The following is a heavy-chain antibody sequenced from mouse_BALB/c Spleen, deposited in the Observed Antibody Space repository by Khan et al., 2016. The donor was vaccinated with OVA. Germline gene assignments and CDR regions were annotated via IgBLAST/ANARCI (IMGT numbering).Heavy chain of an antibody. CDR2: IWAGGST. CDR3: ARDTTATPY. J-gene: IGHJ3*01. D-gene: IGHD1-2*01. Sequence: VQLKESGPGLVAPSQSLSITCTVSGFSLTSYGVHWVRQPPGKGLEWLGIIWAGGSTNYNSALMSRLSISKDNSKSQVFLKMNSLQTDDTAMDYCARDTTATPYWGQGTLVTVSA. CDR1: GFSLTSYG. V-gene: IGHV2-9*02.